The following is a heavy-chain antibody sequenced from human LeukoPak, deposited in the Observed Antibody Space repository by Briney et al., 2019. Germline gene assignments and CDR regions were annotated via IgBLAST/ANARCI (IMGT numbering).Heavy chain of an antibody. CDR1: GGSFSGYY. CDR2: INHSGST. Sequence: SETLSLTCAVYGGSFSGYYWSWIRQPPGKGLEWIGEINHSGSTNYNPSLKSRVTISVDTSKNQFSLKLSSVTAADTAVYYCARGAAVAGLPFSYWGQGTLVTVSS. V-gene: IGHV4-34*01. CDR3: ARGAAVAGLPFSY. J-gene: IGHJ4*02. D-gene: IGHD6-19*01.